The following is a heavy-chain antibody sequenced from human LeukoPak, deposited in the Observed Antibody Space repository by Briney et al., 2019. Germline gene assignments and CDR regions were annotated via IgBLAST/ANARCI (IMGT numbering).Heavy chain of an antibody. D-gene: IGHD6-13*01. V-gene: IGHV3-30*18. Sequence: GGSLRLSCAASGFTFSSYGMHWVRQAPGKGLEWVAVISYDGSNKYYADSVKGRFTISRDNSKNTLYLQMNSLRGDDTAVYYCAKAFGSSRGYYYDALDVWGQGTTVTVSS. CDR1: GFTFSSYG. CDR3: AKAFGSSRGYYYDALDV. CDR2: ISYDGSNK. J-gene: IGHJ6*02.